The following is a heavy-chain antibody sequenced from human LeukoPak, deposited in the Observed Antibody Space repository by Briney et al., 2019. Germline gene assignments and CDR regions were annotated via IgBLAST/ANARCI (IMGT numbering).Heavy chain of an antibody. CDR1: GFTFSRYW. D-gene: IGHD3-22*01. Sequence: PGGSLRLSCAASGFTFSRYWMHWVRQAPGKGLMWVSRISPDGSTTLYADSVKGRFTISRDNAKNSVYLQMNSLRAEDTAVYYCARDSLDSSGFYPTDYWGQGTLVTVSS. CDR3: ARDSLDSSGFYPTDY. J-gene: IGHJ4*02. V-gene: IGHV3-74*03. CDR2: ISPDGSTT.